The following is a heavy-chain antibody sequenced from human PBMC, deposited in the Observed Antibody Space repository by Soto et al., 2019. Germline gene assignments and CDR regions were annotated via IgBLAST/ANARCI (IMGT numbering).Heavy chain of an antibody. CDR3: AHRRPDYGDYVVFAY. CDR2: IYWNDDK. D-gene: IGHD4-17*01. Sequence: QITLKASGPTLVKPTQTLTLTCTFSGISLSTSGVGVGWIRQPPGKTLEWLALIYWNDDKRYSPSLKSSLTITEDTSKNQVVLTMTNMDPVDTATYYCAHRRPDYGDYVVFAYWGQGTLVTVSS. V-gene: IGHV2-5*01. CDR1: GISLSTSGVG. J-gene: IGHJ4*02.